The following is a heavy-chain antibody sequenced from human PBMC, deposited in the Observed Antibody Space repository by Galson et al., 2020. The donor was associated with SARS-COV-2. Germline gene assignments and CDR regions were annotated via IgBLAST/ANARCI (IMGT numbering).Heavy chain of an antibody. CDR2: ISYDGSNK. CDR3: ARSYSGSYSSAFDI. J-gene: IGHJ3*02. Sequence: QAGGSLSLSCAASGFTFSSYAMHWVRQAPGKGLEWVAVISYDGSNKYYADSVKGRFTISRDNSKNTLYLQMNSLRAEDTAVYYCARSYSGSYSSAFDIWGQGTMVIVSS. V-gene: IGHV3-30-3*01. CDR1: GFTFSSYA. D-gene: IGHD1-26*01.